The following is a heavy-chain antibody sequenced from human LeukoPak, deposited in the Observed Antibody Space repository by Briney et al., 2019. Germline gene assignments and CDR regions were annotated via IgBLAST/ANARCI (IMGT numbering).Heavy chain of an antibody. CDR1: GFTVSSNY. D-gene: IGHD2-21*01. V-gene: IGHV3-74*01. CDR3: ARGGRFAYFLDY. CDR2: IKYDGSST. J-gene: IGHJ4*02. Sequence: GGSLRLSCAASGFTVSSNYMSWVRQAPGKGLEWVSRIKYDGSSTSYADSVKGRFTISRDNAKNTVYVHMNSLRDEDTAVYYCARGGRFAYFLDYWGQRTLVTVSS.